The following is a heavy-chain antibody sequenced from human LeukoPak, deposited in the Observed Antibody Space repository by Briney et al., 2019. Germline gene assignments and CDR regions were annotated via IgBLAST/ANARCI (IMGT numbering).Heavy chain of an antibody. V-gene: IGHV4-61*01. Sequence: SETLYLTCTVSGGSFSSDSYYWGWIRQPPGKGLEWIRYTYYSGRTNYHTSLRSRVTISVDTSKNQFSLKLSSVTAADTAVYYCAREKGTTVVTPAYYFDYWGQGTLVTVSS. D-gene: IGHD4-23*01. CDR3: AREKGTTVVTPAYYFDY. CDR2: TYYSGRT. CDR1: GGSFSSDSYY. J-gene: IGHJ4*02.